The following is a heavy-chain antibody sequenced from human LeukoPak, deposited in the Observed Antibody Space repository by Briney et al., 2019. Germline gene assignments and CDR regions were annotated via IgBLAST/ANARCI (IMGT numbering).Heavy chain of an antibody. Sequence: SETLSLTCTVSGYSISSGYYWGWIRQPPGKGLEWIGSIYYSGSTYYNPSLKSRVTISVDTSKNQFSLKLTSVTAADTAVYYCARFNSGSYQHYFDYWGQGTLVTVSS. J-gene: IGHJ4*02. V-gene: IGHV4-38-2*02. CDR1: GYSISSGYY. CDR3: ARFNSGSYQHYFDY. D-gene: IGHD1-26*01. CDR2: IYYSGST.